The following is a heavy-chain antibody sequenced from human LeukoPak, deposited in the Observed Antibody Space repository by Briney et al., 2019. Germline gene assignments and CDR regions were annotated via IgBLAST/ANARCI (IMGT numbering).Heavy chain of an antibody. CDR2: IYHRGST. D-gene: IGHD3-16*01. CDR3: ARVGVSSFHDTFDL. V-gene: IGHV4-30-4*01. CDR1: GGSISSGEYH. J-gene: IGHJ3*01. Sequence: SETLSLTCTVSGGSISSGEYHWSWIRQPPGKGLEWIGYIYHRGSTYDNPSLKSRLTISVDTSKNQFSLKLSSVTAADTAVYYCARVGVSSFHDTFDLWGQGTMVTVSS.